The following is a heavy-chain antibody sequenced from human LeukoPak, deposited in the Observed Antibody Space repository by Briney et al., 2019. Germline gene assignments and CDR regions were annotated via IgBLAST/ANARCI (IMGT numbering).Heavy chain of an antibody. J-gene: IGHJ4*02. CDR3: ARETYSSSWTFDY. V-gene: IGHV3-30*04. D-gene: IGHD6-13*01. CDR1: GFTFSSYA. CDR2: ISYDGSNK. Sequence: GGSLRLSCAASGFTFSSYAMHRVRQAPGRGLEWVAVISYDGSNKYYADSVKGRFTISRDNSKNTLYLQMNSLRAEDTAVYYCARETYSSSWTFDYWGQGTLVTVSS.